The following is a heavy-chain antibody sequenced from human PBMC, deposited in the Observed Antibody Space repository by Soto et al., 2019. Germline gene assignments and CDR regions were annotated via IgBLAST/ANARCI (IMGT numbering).Heavy chain of an antibody. V-gene: IGHV3-48*02. CDR1: GFTFSSYE. Sequence: GGSLRLSCAASGFTFSSYEMNWVRQAPGKGLEWVSYISSSSSTIYYADSVKGRFTISRDNAKNSLYLQMNSLRDEDTAVYYCARAVRYFDWSPYYYYGMDVWGQGTTVTAP. D-gene: IGHD3-9*01. CDR3: ARAVRYFDWSPYYYYGMDV. CDR2: ISSSSSTI. J-gene: IGHJ6*02.